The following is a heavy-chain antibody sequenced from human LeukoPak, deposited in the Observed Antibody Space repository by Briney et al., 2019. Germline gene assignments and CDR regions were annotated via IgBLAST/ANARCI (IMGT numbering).Heavy chain of an antibody. CDR1: GYTFTVNY. CDR2: MNPNSGVA. J-gene: IGHJ4*02. CDR3: TRGAGTSWFDY. V-gene: IGHV1-2*02. D-gene: IGHD2-2*01. Sequence: ASVKVSCKPSGYTFTVNYLHWVRQAPGQGLEWVGWMNPNSGVAVYAQNFQGRVTMTRDTFISTAYMELSSVTSDDTAVYYCTRGAGTSWFDYWGQGSLVTVSS.